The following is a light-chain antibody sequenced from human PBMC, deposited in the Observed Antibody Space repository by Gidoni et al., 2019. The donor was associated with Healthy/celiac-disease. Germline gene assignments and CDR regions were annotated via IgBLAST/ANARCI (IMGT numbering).Light chain of an antibody. Sequence: DIQMTQSPSSLSASVGDRVTITCRASQSISSYLNWYQQKPGKAPKLLIYAASSLQSGVPSRFIGSGSGTDFTLTISSLQPEDFATYYCQQSYSTSLGYTFGQGTKLEIK. CDR2: AAS. CDR3: QQSYSTSLGYT. J-gene: IGKJ2*01. V-gene: IGKV1-39*01. CDR1: QSISSY.